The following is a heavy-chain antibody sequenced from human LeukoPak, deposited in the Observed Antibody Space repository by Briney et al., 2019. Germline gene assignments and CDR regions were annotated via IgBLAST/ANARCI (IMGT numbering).Heavy chain of an antibody. D-gene: IGHD4-23*01. CDR3: ARDSVVDYGGEIADCYYYYMDV. V-gene: IGHV1-18*01. CDR1: GYTFTSYG. CDR2: ISAYNGNT. J-gene: IGHJ6*03. Sequence: ASVKVSCKASGYTFTSYGISWVRQAPGQELEWMGWISAYNGNTNYAQKLQGRVTMTTDTSTSTAYMELRSLRSDDTAVYYCARDSVVDYGGEIADCYYYYMDVWGKGTTVTISS.